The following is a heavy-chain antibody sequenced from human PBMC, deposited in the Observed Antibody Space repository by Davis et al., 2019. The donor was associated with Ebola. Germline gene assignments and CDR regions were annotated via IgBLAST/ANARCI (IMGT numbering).Heavy chain of an antibody. D-gene: IGHD1-26*01. V-gene: IGHV3-23*01. CDR2: LSRSGGST. CDR3: AKDTSNIWFDI. Sequence: GESLKISCAASGFTFSSYAMSWVRQAPGKWLEWVSALSRSGGSTYYADSVKGRFNISRDNSKNTLYLQMNSLRAEDTAVYYCAKDTSNIWFDIWGQGTMVTVSS. CDR1: GFTFSSYA. J-gene: IGHJ3*02.